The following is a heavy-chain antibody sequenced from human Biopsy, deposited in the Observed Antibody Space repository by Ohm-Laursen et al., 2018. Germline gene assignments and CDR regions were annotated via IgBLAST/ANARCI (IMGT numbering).Heavy chain of an antibody. D-gene: IGHD4-23*01. V-gene: IGHV4-59*11. J-gene: IGHJ1*01. Sequence: SETLSLTCTVSGGSFMGRYWTWIRQPPGKGLEWIGHISHTGYTSYKSSLKSRVTISLDTSRKHFSLRLTSLAAADTAVYYCARGSNEYGGLYFPHWGQGTLVTVSS. CDR2: ISHTGYT. CDR1: GGSFMGRY. CDR3: ARGSNEYGGLYFPH.